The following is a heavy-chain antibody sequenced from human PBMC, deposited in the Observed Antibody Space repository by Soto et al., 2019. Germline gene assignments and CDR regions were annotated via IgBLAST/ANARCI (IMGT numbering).Heavy chain of an antibody. CDR2: ISGSGGST. CDR1: GFTFSSYA. Sequence: EVQLLESGGGLVQPGGSLRLSCAASGFTFSSYAMSWVRQAPGKGLEWVSAISGSGGSTYHADSVKGRFTISRDNSKNTLYLQMNSLRAEDTAVYYCAKDRPYPPMRYYYGMDVWGQGTTVTVSS. J-gene: IGHJ6*02. D-gene: IGHD2-2*01. V-gene: IGHV3-23*01. CDR3: AKDRPYPPMRYYYGMDV.